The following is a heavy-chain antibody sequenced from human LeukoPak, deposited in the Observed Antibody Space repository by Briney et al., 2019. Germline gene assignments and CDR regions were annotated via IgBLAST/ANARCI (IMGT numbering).Heavy chain of an antibody. Sequence: GASLKISCKGSGYSFTSYWIGWVRRMPGKGLEWMGIIYPGDSDTRYSPSFQGQVTISADRSISTAYLQWSSLKASDTAMYYCARTWELAVDYWGQGTLVTVSS. J-gene: IGHJ4*02. CDR2: IYPGDSDT. CDR1: GYSFTSYW. D-gene: IGHD1-26*01. V-gene: IGHV5-51*01. CDR3: ARTWELAVDY.